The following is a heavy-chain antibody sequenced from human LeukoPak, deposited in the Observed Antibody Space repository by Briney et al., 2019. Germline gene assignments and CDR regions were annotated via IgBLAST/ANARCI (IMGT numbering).Heavy chain of an antibody. J-gene: IGHJ4*02. CDR3: ATVGANKDY. D-gene: IGHD1/OR15-1a*01. V-gene: IGHV4-59*01. CDR2: VRYGGST. Sequence: SETLSLTCTVSGGSISSNYWSWIRQPPGKGLEWIGYVRYGGSTNYNPSLKSRVTISVDTSKNQFSLKLSSVTAADTAVYYCATVGANKDYWGQGTLVTVSS. CDR1: GGSISSNY.